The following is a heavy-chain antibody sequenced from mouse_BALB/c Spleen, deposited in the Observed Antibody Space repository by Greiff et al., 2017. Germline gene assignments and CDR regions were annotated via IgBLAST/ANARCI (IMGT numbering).Heavy chain of an antibody. V-gene: IGHV1-80*01. D-gene: IGHD2-14*01. CDR2: IYPGDGDT. Sequence: VKLQESGAELVRPGSSVKISCKASGYAFSSYWMNWVKQRPGQGLEWIGQIYPGDGDTNYNGKFKGKATLTADKSSSTAYMQLSSLTSEDSAVYFCARLGDRYDGWGQGTLVTVSA. CDR1: GYAFSSYW. CDR3: ARLGDRYDG. J-gene: IGHJ3*01.